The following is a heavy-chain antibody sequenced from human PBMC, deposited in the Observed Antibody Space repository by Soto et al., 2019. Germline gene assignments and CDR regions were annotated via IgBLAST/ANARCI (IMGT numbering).Heavy chain of an antibody. J-gene: IGHJ6*02. CDR2: IYASGST. CDR1: GGSIRSYY. D-gene: IGHD3-22*01. Sequence: PSETLSLTCTVSGGSIRSYYWSWIRQAAGKGLEWIGRIYASGSTNYNPSLKSRVTMSVDASNNQFSLKLSSVTAADTAVYYCAREPLVVVRKGYGMDVWGQGTTVTVSS. V-gene: IGHV4-4*07. CDR3: AREPLVVVRKGYGMDV.